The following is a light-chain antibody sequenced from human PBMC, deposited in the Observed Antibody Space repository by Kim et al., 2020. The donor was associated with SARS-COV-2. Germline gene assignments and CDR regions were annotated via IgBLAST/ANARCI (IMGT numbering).Light chain of an antibody. CDR2: AAS. Sequence: ASVGDIVPITCRASQSISSYLNWYQQKPGKAPTLLIYAASSLQSGVPSRFSGSGSGTDFTLTISSLQPEDFATYYCQQSYSTPLTFGGGTKVDIK. J-gene: IGKJ4*01. CDR3: QQSYSTPLT. CDR1: QSISSY. V-gene: IGKV1-39*01.